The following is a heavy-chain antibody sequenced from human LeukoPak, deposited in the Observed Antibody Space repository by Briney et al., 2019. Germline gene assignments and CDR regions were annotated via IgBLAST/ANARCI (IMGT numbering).Heavy chain of an antibody. Sequence: GGSLRLSCAPSQFIFRIRWTQSARQAPGKELVWVTYIRSDGSGTTYADSVKGRFAVSRDNAKDRLYLQVVSLRAEDTPVYYCATNSHYCLDVWGQGTTVTVSS. CDR1: QFIFRIRW. D-gene: IGHD2-21*01. J-gene: IGHJ6*02. CDR3: ATNSHYCLDV. CDR2: IRSDGSGT. V-gene: IGHV3-74*01.